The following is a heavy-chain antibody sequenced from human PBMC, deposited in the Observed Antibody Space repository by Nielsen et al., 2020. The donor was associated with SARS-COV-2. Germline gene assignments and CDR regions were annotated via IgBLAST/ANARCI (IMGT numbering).Heavy chain of an antibody. V-gene: IGHV1-18*01. CDR3: ARGVYDSSGYYLGFDY. CDR2: ISAYNGNT. CDR1: GYTFTSYG. D-gene: IGHD3-22*01. J-gene: IGHJ4*02. Sequence: ASVKVSCKASGYTFTSYGISWVRQAPGQGLEWMGWISAYNGNTNYAQKLQGRVTMTTDTSTSTAYMELRSLRSEDTAVYYCARGVYDSSGYYLGFDYWGQGTLVTVSS.